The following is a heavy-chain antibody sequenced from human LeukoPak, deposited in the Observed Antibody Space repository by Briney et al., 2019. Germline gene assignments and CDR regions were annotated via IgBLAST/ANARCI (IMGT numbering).Heavy chain of an antibody. Sequence: PSETLSLTCSVCGSSISSSSYFWGWIRQPPGKGLEWIASVHYSGSTYYNPSLKSRVTISIDTCKNQFSLKLSSVTAADTAVYFCARQLYVSESYYAPMDVWGKGTTVTIFS. J-gene: IGHJ6*03. CDR3: ARQLYVSESYYAPMDV. D-gene: IGHD3-10*01. V-gene: IGHV4-39*01. CDR2: VHYSGST. CDR1: GSSISSSSYF.